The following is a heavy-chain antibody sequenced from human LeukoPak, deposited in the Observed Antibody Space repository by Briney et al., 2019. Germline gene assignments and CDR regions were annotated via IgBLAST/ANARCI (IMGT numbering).Heavy chain of an antibody. D-gene: IGHD3-16*01. V-gene: IGHV3-21*06. Sequence: GGSLRLSCAASGFTFSSFKMTWVRQAPGKGLEWVASISPSSTYIYYGDSLKGRVTVSRDNAKSLLFLHMGSLRPDDTAVYYCARDFTGGEYFDSWGQGALVSVSS. CDR2: ISPSSTYI. J-gene: IGHJ4*02. CDR3: ARDFTGGEYFDS. CDR1: GFTFSSFK.